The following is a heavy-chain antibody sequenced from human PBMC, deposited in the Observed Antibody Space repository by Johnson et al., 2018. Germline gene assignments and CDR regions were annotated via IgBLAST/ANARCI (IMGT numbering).Heavy chain of an antibody. CDR3: ARDGRSWTHNAEYLQH. Sequence: QVQLVESGGGLVKPGGSLRLSCAASGFTFSDYYMSWIRQAPGKGLEWVSYISSSGRTVYYADSVKGRFTISRDNAKNSLYLQMNSLRAEDAAVYYCARDGRSWTHNAEYLQHWGQGTPVTVSS. CDR2: ISSSGRTV. V-gene: IGHV3-11*01. D-gene: IGHD3-10*01. J-gene: IGHJ1*01. CDR1: GFTFSDYY.